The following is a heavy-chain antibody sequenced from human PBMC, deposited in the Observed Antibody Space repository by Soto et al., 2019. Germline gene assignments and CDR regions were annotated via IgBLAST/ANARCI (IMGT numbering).Heavy chain of an antibody. CDR2: IIPIFGTA. CDR3: ARCGITVFTAFFDY. Sequence: QVQLVPSGAEVKKPGSSVKVSCKASGGTFSSYAISWVRQAPGQGLEWMGGIIPIFGTANYAQKFQGRVTITADESTSTAYMELSSLRSEDTAVYYCARCGITVFTAFFDYWGQGTLVTVSS. D-gene: IGHD1-20*01. V-gene: IGHV1-69*01. CDR1: GGTFSSYA. J-gene: IGHJ4*02.